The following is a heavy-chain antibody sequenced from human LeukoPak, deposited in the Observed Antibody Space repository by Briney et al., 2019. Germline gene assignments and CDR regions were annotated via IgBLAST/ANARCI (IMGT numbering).Heavy chain of an antibody. D-gene: IGHD3-22*01. CDR1: GYTLTELS. Sequence: GASVKVSCKVSGYTLTELSMHWVRQAPGKGLEWMGGFDPEDGETIYAQKFQGRVTMTEDTSTDTACMELSSLRSEDTAVYYCATRYYDSSGYYPLQHWGQGTLVTVSS. V-gene: IGHV1-24*01. CDR2: FDPEDGET. J-gene: IGHJ1*01. CDR3: ATRYYDSSGYYPLQH.